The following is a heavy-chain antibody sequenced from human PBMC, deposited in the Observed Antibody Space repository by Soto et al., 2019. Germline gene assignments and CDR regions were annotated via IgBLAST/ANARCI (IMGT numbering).Heavy chain of an antibody. CDR1: GGSISSSNW. CDR3: TRHLGIAAAGTKFYY. J-gene: IGHJ4*02. D-gene: IGHD6-13*01. Sequence: SETLSLTCAVSGGSISSSNWWSWVRQPPGKGLEWIGEIYHSGSTNYTPSLKSRVTISVDKSKNQFSLNLSSVTAADTAVYYCTRHLGIAAAGTKFYYWGQGTLVTVSS. V-gene: IGHV4-4*02. CDR2: IYHSGST.